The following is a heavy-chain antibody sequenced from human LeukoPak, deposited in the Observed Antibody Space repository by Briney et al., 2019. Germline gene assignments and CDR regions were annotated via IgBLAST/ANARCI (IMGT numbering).Heavy chain of an antibody. CDR2: IYYSGST. CDR1: GGSISSYY. Sequence: SETLSLTCTVSGGSISSYYWSWIRQPPGKGLEWIGYIYYSGSTNYNPSLKSRVTISVDTSKNQFSLKLSSVTAADTAVYYCARDLGITMVRGVRNWFDPWGQGTLVTVSS. D-gene: IGHD3-10*01. V-gene: IGHV4-59*01. J-gene: IGHJ5*02. CDR3: ARDLGITMVRGVRNWFDP.